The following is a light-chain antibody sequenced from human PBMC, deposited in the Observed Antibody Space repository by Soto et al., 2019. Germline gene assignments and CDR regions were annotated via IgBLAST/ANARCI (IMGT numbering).Light chain of an antibody. CDR1: HSISSC. Sequence: DIQMTQSPCTLSESAEDRATIACGANHSISSCLAWYQQKPEEAPKLLIYDASRLESGVPSRFSGSGSGTEFTLTISSLQPDDFATYYCQQYNSYSRTFGQGTKVDI. CDR3: QQYNSYSRT. V-gene: IGKV1-5*01. CDR2: DAS. J-gene: IGKJ1*01.